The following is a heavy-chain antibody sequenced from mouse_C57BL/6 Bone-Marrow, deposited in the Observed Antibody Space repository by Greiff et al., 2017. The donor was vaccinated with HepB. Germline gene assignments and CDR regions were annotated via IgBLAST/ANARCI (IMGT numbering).Heavy chain of an antibody. CDR3: ARHGTKAYYYAMDY. V-gene: IGHV2-6-1*01. CDR2: IWSDGST. Sequence: VKLMESGPGLVAPSQSLSITCTVSGFSLTSYGVHWVRQPPGKGLEWLVVIWSDGSTTYNSALKSRLSISKDNSKSQVFLKMNSRQTDDTAMYYCARHGTKAYYYAMDYWGQGTSVTVSS. D-gene: IGHD4-1*01. CDR1: GFSLTSYG. J-gene: IGHJ4*01.